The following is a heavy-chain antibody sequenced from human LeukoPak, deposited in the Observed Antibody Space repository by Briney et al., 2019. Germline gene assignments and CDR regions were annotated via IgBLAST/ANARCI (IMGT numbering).Heavy chain of an antibody. J-gene: IGHJ4*02. CDR1: GFTFSRYG. CDR3: AREQTLYYDSSGYYYVVVVDY. V-gene: IGHV3-30*03. Sequence: PGGSLRLSCAASGFTFSRYGMHWVRQAPGKGLEWVAVIADSVKGRFSVSRDNSKNTLYLQMNSLGAEDTAVYYCAREQTLYYDSSGYYYVVVVDYWGQGTLVTVSS. D-gene: IGHD3-22*01.